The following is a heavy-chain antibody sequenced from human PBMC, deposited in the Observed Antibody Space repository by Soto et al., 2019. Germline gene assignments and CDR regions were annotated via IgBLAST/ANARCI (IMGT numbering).Heavy chain of an antibody. CDR1: GFTFSSYW. CDR3: AMINTRRLVPVDY. J-gene: IGHJ4*02. CDR2: INSDGSST. Sequence: PGGSLRLSCAASGFTFSSYWMHWVRQAPGKGLVWVSRINSDGSSTSYADSVKGRFTISRDNAKNTLYLQMNSLRAEDTAVYYSAMINTRRLVPVDYWGQGTLVTVSS. D-gene: IGHD6-19*01. V-gene: IGHV3-74*01.